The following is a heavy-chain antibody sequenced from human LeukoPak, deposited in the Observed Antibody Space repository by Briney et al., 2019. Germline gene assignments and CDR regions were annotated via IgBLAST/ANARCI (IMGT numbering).Heavy chain of an antibody. J-gene: IGHJ3*02. CDR3: ARGGITMVRGVIILYAFDI. Sequence: GASVKVSCKASGYTFTSYDINWVRQATGQGLEWMGWMNPNSGNTGYAQKFQGRVTMTRNTSISTAYMELSSLRSEDTAVYYCARGGITMVRGVIILYAFDIWGQGTMVTVSS. CDR2: MNPNSGNT. CDR1: GYTFTSYD. D-gene: IGHD3-10*01. V-gene: IGHV1-8*01.